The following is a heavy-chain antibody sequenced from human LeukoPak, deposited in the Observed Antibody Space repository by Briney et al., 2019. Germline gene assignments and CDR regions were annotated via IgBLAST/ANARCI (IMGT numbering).Heavy chain of an antibody. V-gene: IGHV4-61*10. CDR2: IYSSGST. D-gene: IGHD3-10*01. CDR3: ARSLEVRGYLDY. CDR1: GGSISSGSYC. J-gene: IGHJ4*02. Sequence: SETLSLTCTVSGGSISSGSYCWSWIRQPAGKGMEWIGHIYSSGSTNYNPSLKSRVTISVDTSKNQFSLKLSSVTAADTAVYYCARSLEVRGYLDYWGQGTLVTVSS.